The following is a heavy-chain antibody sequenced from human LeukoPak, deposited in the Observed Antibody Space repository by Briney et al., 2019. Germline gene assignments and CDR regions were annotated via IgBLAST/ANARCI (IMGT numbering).Heavy chain of an antibody. CDR2: IWNDGSNK. CDR1: GFIFSSYG. J-gene: IGHJ6*02. V-gene: IGHV3-33*01. Sequence: GRSLRLSCAASGFIFSSYGMHWVRQAPGKGLEWVAVIWNDGSNKYYADSVKGRFTISRDNSKYTLYLQVNSLRAEDTAVYYCGRGGYDMYDWGQGTTVSVSS. D-gene: IGHD2-2*01. CDR3: GRGGYDMYD.